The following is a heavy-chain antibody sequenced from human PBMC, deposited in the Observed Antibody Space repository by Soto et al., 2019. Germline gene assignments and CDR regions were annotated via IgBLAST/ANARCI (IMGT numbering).Heavy chain of an antibody. CDR3: ARVLSHEIHLSGHYGMDV. D-gene: IGHD2-2*01. CDR1: GYTFTGYY. Sequence: ASVKVSCKASGYTFTGYYMHWVRQAPGQGLEWMGWINPNSGGTNYAQKFQGWVTMTRDTSISTAYMELIRLRSDDTAVYYCARVLSHEIHLSGHYGMDVWGQGTTVTVSS. V-gene: IGHV1-2*04. J-gene: IGHJ6*02. CDR2: INPNSGGT.